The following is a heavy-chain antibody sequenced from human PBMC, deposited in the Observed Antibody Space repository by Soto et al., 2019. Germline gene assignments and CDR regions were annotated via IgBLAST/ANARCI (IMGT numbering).Heavy chain of an antibody. Sequence: GGSLSLSCAASGFTFSSYGMHWVRQAPGKGLEWVAVIWYDGSNKYYADSVKGRFTISRDNSKNTLYLQMNSLRAEDTAVYYCARGPLYYYDSSGYFWGQGTLVTVSS. CDR2: IWYDGSNK. CDR1: GFTFSSYG. CDR3: ARGPLYYYDSSGYF. D-gene: IGHD3-22*01. J-gene: IGHJ4*02. V-gene: IGHV3-33*01.